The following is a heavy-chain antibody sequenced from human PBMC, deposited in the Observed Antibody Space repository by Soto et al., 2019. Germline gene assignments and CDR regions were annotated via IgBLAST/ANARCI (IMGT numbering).Heavy chain of an antibody. CDR2: ISGSGGST. CDR3: AKDVNYVWGSYPYYFDY. D-gene: IGHD3-16*02. J-gene: IGHJ4*02. Sequence: GGSLRLSCAASGFTFSSYAMSWVRQAPGKGLEWVSAISGSGGSTYYADSVKGRFTISRDNSKNTLYLQMNSLRAEDTAVYYCAKDVNYVWGSYPYYFDYWGQGTLVTVSS. CDR1: GFTFSSYA. V-gene: IGHV3-23*01.